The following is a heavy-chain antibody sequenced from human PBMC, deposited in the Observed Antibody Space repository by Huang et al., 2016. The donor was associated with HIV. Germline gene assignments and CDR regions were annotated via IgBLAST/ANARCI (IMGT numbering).Heavy chain of an antibody. CDR1: GFTFSSYG. CDR2: ISYDAKTK. Sequence: QVQLVESGGGVVQPGRSLRISCSASGFTFSSYGMHWVRQAPGKGLEWVAVISYDAKTKYYADCVKGRFSISRDNSKTTVYLQLNSLRVEDTAVYYCAKGGSAAAVLDFWGQGTLVTVSS. CDR3: AKGGSAAAVLDF. D-gene: IGHD6-13*01. J-gene: IGHJ4*02. V-gene: IGHV3-30*18.